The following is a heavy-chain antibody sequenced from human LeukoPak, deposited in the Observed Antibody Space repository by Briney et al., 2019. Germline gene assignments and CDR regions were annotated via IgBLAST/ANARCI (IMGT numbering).Heavy chain of an antibody. V-gene: IGHV1-46*01. D-gene: IGHD4-17*01. CDR1: GYTFTSYD. J-gene: IGHJ5*02. CDR3: ASSYGDYANWFDP. CDR2: INPSGGST. Sequence: ASVKVSCKASGYTFTSYDINWVRQAPGQGLEWMGIINPSGGSTSYAQKFQGRVTMTTDTSTSTAYMELRSLRSDDTAVYYCASSYGDYANWFDPWGRGTLVTVSS.